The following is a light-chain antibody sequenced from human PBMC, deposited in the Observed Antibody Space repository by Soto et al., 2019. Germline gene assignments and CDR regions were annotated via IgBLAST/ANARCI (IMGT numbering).Light chain of an antibody. Sequence: EIVLTQSPGTLSLSPGERATLSCRASRSFASSYLAWYQQKPRQAPRLLIYAASTRATGIPDRFSGRGSGTDFTISISNLEPEDFAVYYCQQYGSSPPYTFGQGTKLDIK. V-gene: IGKV3-20*01. CDR1: RSFASSY. CDR3: QQYGSSPPYT. CDR2: AAS. J-gene: IGKJ2*01.